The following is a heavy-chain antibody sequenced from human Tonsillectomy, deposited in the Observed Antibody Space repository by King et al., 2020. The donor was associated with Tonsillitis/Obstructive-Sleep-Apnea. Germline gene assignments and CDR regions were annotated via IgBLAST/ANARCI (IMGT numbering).Heavy chain of an antibody. CDR3: ARGGGQLICFYYYYFDV. CDR2: ISYDGSNI. D-gene: IGHD6-13*01. CDR1: GFTFTSYA. J-gene: IGHJ6*03. Sequence: VQLVESGGGVVQPGRSLRLSCAASGFTFTSYAMHWVRQAPGKGLEWVAVISYDGSNIYYADSVKGRFTISRDNSKNTLYLQMNSLRAEDTAVYYCARGGGQLICFYYYYFDVWGKGTTVTVSS. V-gene: IGHV3-30*01.